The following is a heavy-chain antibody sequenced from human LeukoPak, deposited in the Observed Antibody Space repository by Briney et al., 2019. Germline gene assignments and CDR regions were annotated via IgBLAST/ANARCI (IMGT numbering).Heavy chain of an antibody. V-gene: IGHV4-39*01. D-gene: IGHD3-16*01. CDR3: ARPYVWGNAFDI. Sequence: SETLSLTCTVSGGSISSSSYYWGWIRQPPGKGLEWIGSIYYSGSTYYNPSLKSRVTISVDTSKNEFSLKLSSVTAADTAVYYCARPYVWGNAFDIWGQGTMVTVPS. CDR1: GGSISSSSYY. J-gene: IGHJ3*02. CDR2: IYYSGST.